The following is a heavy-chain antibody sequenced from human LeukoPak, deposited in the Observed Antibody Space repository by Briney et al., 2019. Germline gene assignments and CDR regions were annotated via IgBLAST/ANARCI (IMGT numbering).Heavy chain of an antibody. CDR3: ARDDIAAAGVDY. CDR2: IYHSGST. Sequence: SETLSLTCTVSGYSISSGYYWGWIRQPPGKGLEWIGSIYHSGSTYYNPSLKSRVTISVDTPKNQFSLKLSSVTAAGTAVYYCARDDIAAAGVDYWGQGTLVTVSS. CDR1: GYSISSGYY. D-gene: IGHD6-13*01. V-gene: IGHV4-38-2*02. J-gene: IGHJ4*02.